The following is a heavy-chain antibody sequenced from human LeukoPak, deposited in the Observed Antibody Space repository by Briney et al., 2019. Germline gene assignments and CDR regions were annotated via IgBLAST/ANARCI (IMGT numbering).Heavy chain of an antibody. Sequence: PGGSLRLSCAASGFTFSSYWVHWVRQAPGKGLVWVSRINTDGSSISYAGSVKGRFTISRDNAKNTLYLQMNSLRAEDTAVYYCAIRGLSTYAFDIWGQGTMVTVSS. V-gene: IGHV3-74*01. D-gene: IGHD3-16*02. CDR2: INTDGSSI. J-gene: IGHJ3*02. CDR3: AIRGLSTYAFDI. CDR1: GFTFSSYW.